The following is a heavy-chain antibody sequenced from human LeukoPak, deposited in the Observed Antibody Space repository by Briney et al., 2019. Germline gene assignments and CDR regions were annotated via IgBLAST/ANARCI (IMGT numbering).Heavy chain of an antibody. Sequence: ASVKVSCKASGYTFTGYSMHWVRQAPGQGLEWMGWINPNSGGTKYAQKFQGRVNMTRDTSIRTAYMELSRLRSDDTAVYYCARVSGYSDSSGYYYYFDYWGQGTLVTVSS. V-gene: IGHV1-2*02. CDR2: INPNSGGT. J-gene: IGHJ4*02. D-gene: IGHD3-22*01. CDR3: ARVSGYSDSSGYYYYFDY. CDR1: GYTFTGYS.